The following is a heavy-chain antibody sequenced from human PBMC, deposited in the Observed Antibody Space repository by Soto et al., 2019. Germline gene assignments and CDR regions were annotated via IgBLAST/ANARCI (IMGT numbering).Heavy chain of an antibody. D-gene: IGHD1-26*01. Sequence: QVRLVQSGAEVKKPGASVKVSCKASGYTFTSYAMHWVRQAPGQRLEWMGWINAGNGNTKYSQKFQGRVTIIRDTSASTAYMELSSLRSEDTAVYYCARGASPLIDYWGQGTLVTVSS. CDR1: GYTFTSYA. CDR3: ARGASPLIDY. CDR2: INAGNGNT. J-gene: IGHJ4*02. V-gene: IGHV1-3*01.